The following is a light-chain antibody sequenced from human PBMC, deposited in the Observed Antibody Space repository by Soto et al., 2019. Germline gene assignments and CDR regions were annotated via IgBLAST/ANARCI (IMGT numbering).Light chain of an antibody. CDR3: QSYDSSLSGWV. J-gene: IGLJ3*02. Sequence: QAVVTQPPSVSGAPGQKVTISCTGSASNIGTTFDVQWYQQLPGTAPKLLMYGNTNRPSGVPDRFSGSKSGTSASLAITGLQAEDEADYYCQSYDSSLSGWVFGGGTKLTVL. CDR2: GNT. V-gene: IGLV1-40*01. CDR1: ASNIGTTFD.